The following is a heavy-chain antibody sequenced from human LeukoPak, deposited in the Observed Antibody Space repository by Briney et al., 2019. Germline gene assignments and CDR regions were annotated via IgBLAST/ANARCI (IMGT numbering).Heavy chain of an antibody. V-gene: IGHV3-21*01. CDR2: ISSSSSYI. CDR3: GSQCATGTGGSSGIY. CDR1: GFTFSSYS. D-gene: IGHD1-1*01. Sequence: TGGSLRLSCAASGFTFSSYSMNWVRQAPGKGLEWVSSISSSSSYIYYADSVKGRFTISRANAKNSLYPQMNSLRAEDTAVYYWGSQCATGTGGSSGIYWGRGTLVTVFS. J-gene: IGHJ4*02.